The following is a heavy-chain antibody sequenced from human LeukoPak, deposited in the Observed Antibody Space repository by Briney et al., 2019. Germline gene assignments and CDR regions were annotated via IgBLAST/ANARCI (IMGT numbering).Heavy chain of an antibody. Sequence: SETLSLTCTVSGGSINSYYWSWIRQPPGKGLEWIGYIYYTGSTNYNPSLKSRVTISVDTSKNHFSLKLSSVTAADTAVYYCAGSLGYCTSNVCYLKYWGQGTLVTVSS. CDR2: IYYTGST. CDR3: AGSLGYCTSNVCYLKY. J-gene: IGHJ4*02. D-gene: IGHD2-8*01. V-gene: IGHV4-59*01. CDR1: GGSINSYY.